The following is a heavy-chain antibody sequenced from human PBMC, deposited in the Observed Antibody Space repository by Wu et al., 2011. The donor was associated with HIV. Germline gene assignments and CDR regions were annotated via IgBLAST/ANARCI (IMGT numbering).Heavy chain of an antibody. J-gene: IGHJ4*02. D-gene: IGHD3-10*01. CDR3: ARDISDYYGSGSTPYFDY. V-gene: IGHV1-69*01. CDR1: GGTFSNYA. Sequence: GAEVKKPGSSVKVSCKASGGTFSNYAISWVRQAPGQGLEWMGGITPIFGTVNYAQKFQGRVRITPDESTSTAYMELSSLRSDDTAVYYCARDISDYYGSGSTPYFDYWGPGNPGHRLL. CDR2: ITPIFGTV.